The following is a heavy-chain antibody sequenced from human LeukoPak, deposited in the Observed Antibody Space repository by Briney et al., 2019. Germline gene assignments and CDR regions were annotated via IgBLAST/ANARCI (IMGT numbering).Heavy chain of an antibody. J-gene: IGHJ4*02. CDR1: GYTFTSYD. CDR3: AGLEAHDYGDDY. CDR2: MNPNSGNT. D-gene: IGHD4-17*01. Sequence: ASVTVSCKASGYTFTSYDINWVRQATGQGLEWMGWMNPNSGNTGYAQKFQGRVTMTRNTSISTAYMELSSLRSEDTAVYYCAGLEAHDYGDDYWGQGTLVTVSS. V-gene: IGHV1-8*01.